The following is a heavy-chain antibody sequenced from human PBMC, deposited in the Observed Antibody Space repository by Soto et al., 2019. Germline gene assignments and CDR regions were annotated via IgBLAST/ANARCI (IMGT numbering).Heavy chain of an antibody. CDR1: AFTFSSSS. Sequence: GGSLRLSCAASAFTFSSSSMNWVRQAPGKGLEWISYITSGSSTRYYAGSVKGRFTISRDNAKNSLYLQMNSLRDEDTAVYYCERFCYGSGSCVDYWGQGTLVTVSS. V-gene: IGHV3-48*02. CDR3: ERFCYGSGSCVDY. D-gene: IGHD3-10*01. CDR2: ITSGSSTR. J-gene: IGHJ4*02.